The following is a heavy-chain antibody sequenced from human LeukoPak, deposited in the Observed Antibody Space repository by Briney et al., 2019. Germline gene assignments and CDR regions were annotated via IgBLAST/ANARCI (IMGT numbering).Heavy chain of an antibody. V-gene: IGHV1-18*01. CDR3: AREGEDSGYDWQVY. J-gene: IGHJ4*02. CDR2: ISAYNGNT. D-gene: IGHD5-12*01. CDR1: GGTFSSYA. Sequence: ASVKVSCKASGGTFSSYAISWLRQAPGQGLEWMGWISAYNGNTNYAQKLQGRVTMTTDTSTSTAYMELRSLRSDDTAVYYCAREGEDSGYDWQVYWGQGTLVTVSS.